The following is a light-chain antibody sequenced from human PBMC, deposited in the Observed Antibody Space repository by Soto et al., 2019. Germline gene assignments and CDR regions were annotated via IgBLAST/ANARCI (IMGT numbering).Light chain of an antibody. J-gene: IGKJ1*01. Sequence: DIQMTQSPSTLSASVGDRVTISCRASHSISTSLAWYQQKPGKAPKLLISDASILESGVPSRFSGSGSGTEFTLHFNSLQPDDSATYYCQQYDIYSWTFGHGTKVEIK. CDR3: QQYDIYSWT. CDR1: HSISTS. V-gene: IGKV1-5*01. CDR2: DAS.